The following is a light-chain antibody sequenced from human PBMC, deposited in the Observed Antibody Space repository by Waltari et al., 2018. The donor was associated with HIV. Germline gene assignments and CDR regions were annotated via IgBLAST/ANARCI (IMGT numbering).Light chain of an antibody. Sequence: QSALTQPLSVSGSPGQSVSISCTGSHSNIGTFDYVSWYQRHPDQAPQCAICDVNNRSSGVPARFSGSKFGSKASLTISGRQAEDEADYYCCSYGGSLTPYVFGTGTEVTV. V-gene: IGLV2-11*01. CDR3: CSYGGSLTPYV. J-gene: IGLJ1*01. CDR2: DVN. CDR1: HSNIGTFDY.